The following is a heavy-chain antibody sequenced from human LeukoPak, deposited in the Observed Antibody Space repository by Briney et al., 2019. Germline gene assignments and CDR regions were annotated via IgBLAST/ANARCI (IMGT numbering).Heavy chain of an antibody. J-gene: IGHJ4*02. D-gene: IGHD6-13*01. V-gene: IGHV1-69*06. CDR3: ARDRRGYSSSWGSFDY. CDR2: IIPIFGTA. CDR1: GYTFTSYA. Sequence: SVKVSCKASGYTFTSYAMNWVRQAPGQGLEWMGGIIPIFGTANYAQKFQGRVTITADKSTSTAYMELSSLRSEDTAVYYCARDRRGYSSSWGSFDYWGQGTLVTVSS.